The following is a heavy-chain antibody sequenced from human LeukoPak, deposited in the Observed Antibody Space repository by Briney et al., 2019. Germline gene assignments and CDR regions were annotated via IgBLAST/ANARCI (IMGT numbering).Heavy chain of an antibody. V-gene: IGHV4-4*07. J-gene: IGHJ4*02. Sequence: SETLSLTCTVSGGSISSYYWSWIRQPAGKGLEWIGRIYASGSTNYNPSLKSRVTMSVDTSKNQFSLKLSSVAAADTAVYYCARDIGTMTPWDYFDYWGQGTLVTVSS. CDR1: GGSISSYY. CDR3: ARDIGTMTPWDYFDY. CDR2: IYASGST. D-gene: IGHD3-22*01.